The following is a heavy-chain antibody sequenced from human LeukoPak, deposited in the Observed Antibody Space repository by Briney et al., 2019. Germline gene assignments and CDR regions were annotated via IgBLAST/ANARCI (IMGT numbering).Heavy chain of an antibody. CDR2: ISSSGSTI. J-gene: IGHJ6*04. CDR1: GFTFSSYE. CDR3: ARGDYYYYYGMDV. V-gene: IGHV3-48*03. Sequence: GGSLRLSCAASGFTFSSYEMNWVRQAPGKGLEWVSYISSSGSTIYYADSVKGRFTISRDNAKNSLYLQMNSLRAEDTAVYYRARGDYYYYYGMDVWGKGTTVTVSS.